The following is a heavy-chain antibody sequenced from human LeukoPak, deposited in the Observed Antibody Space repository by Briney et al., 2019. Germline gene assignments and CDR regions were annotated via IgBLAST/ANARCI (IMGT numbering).Heavy chain of an antibody. J-gene: IGHJ5*02. Sequence: PSETLSLTCTVSGGSIGSSSYYWGWIRQPPGKGLEWIGCIYYTGSTYYNPSLKSRVTISVDTSKNQFSLKLSSVTAADTAVYYCARTYGDYSYNCFDPWGQGTLVTVSS. D-gene: IGHD4-17*01. CDR1: GGSIGSSSYY. CDR3: ARTYGDYSYNCFDP. V-gene: IGHV4-39*01. CDR2: IYYTGST.